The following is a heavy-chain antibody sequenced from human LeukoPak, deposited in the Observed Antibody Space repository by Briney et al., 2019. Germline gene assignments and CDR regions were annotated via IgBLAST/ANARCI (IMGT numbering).Heavy chain of an antibody. CDR2: VSYDGSNK. D-gene: IGHD3-10*01. CDR3: AKDIGSGNSPMAYFDY. J-gene: IGHJ4*02. V-gene: IGHV3-30*18. CDR1: GFTFSSYG. Sequence: GRSLRLSCAASGFTFSSYGMHWVRQAPGKGLEWVAVVSYDGSNKYYADSVKGRFTISRDNSKNTLYLQMNSLRAEDTAVYYCAKDIGSGNSPMAYFDYWGQGTLVTVSS.